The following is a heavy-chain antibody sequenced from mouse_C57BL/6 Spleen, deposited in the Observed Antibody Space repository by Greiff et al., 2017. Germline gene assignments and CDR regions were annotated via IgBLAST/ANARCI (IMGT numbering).Heavy chain of an antibody. CDR1: GYTFTGYW. D-gene: IGHD1-2*01. CDR3: AREGYGDFDY. J-gene: IGHJ2*01. V-gene: IGHV1-9*01. Sequence: QVQLQQSGPELMKPGASVKLSCKATGYTFTGYWIEWVKQRPGHGLEWIGEILPGSGSTTYNEKFKGKATFTADTSSNTAYMQLNSLTTEDSAIYYCAREGYGDFDYWGQGTTLTVSS. CDR2: ILPGSGST.